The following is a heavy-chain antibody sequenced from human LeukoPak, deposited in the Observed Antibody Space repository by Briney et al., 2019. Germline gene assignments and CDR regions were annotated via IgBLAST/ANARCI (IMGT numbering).Heavy chain of an antibody. V-gene: IGHV3-30*02. CDR2: IRYDGSNK. J-gene: IGHJ4*02. CDR3: ARDPEPGIAVAGTDYYFDY. Sequence: HPGGSLRLSCAASGFTFSSYGMHWVRQAPGKGLEWVAFIRYDGSNKYYADSVKGRFTISRDNSKNTLYLQMNSLRAEDTAVYYCARDPEPGIAVAGTDYYFDYWGQGTLVTVSS. CDR1: GFTFSSYG. D-gene: IGHD6-19*01.